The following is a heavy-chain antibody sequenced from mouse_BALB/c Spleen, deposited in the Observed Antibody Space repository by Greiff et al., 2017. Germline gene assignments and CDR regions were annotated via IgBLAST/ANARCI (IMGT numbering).Heavy chain of an antibody. V-gene: IGHV5-4*02. D-gene: IGHD2-3*01. J-gene: IGHJ1*01. CDR1: GFTFSDYY. Sequence: EVMLVESGGGLVKPGGSLKLSCAASGFTFSDYYMYWVRQTPEKRLEWVATISDGGSYTYYPDSVKGRFTISRDNAKNNLYLQMSSLKSEDTAMYYCARERGGYYEYFDVWGAGTTVTVSS. CDR2: ISDGGSYT. CDR3: ARERGGYYEYFDV.